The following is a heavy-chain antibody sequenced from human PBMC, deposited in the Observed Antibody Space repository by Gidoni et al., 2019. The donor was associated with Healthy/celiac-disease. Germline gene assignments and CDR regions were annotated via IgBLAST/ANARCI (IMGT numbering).Heavy chain of an antibody. V-gene: IGHV4-31*03. CDR2: IYYSGST. CDR3: ARDHNYYDSSGYYHSHDAFDI. J-gene: IGHJ3*02. Sequence: QVQLQESGPGLVKPSQTLSLTCTVSGGSISSGGYYWSWIRQHPGKGLEWIGYIYYSGSTYYNPSLKSRVTISVDTSKNQFSLKLSSVTAADTAVYYCARDHNYYDSSGYYHSHDAFDIWGQGTMVTVSS. D-gene: IGHD3-22*01. CDR1: GGSISSGGYY.